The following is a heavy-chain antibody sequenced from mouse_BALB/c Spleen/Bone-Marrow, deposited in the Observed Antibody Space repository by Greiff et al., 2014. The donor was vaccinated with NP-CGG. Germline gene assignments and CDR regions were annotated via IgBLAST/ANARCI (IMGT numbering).Heavy chain of an antibody. V-gene: IGHV3-1*02. Sequence: VQLQQPGPDLVKPSQSLSLTCTVTGYSITSGYSWHWIRQFPGNKLEWMGYIHHSGSTNYNPSLKSRISITRDTSKNQFFLQLNSVTTEDTATYYCARREGNHAAWFAYWGQGTLVTVSA. CDR3: ARREGNHAAWFAY. D-gene: IGHD2-1*01. CDR1: GYSITSGYS. J-gene: IGHJ3*01. CDR2: IHHSGST.